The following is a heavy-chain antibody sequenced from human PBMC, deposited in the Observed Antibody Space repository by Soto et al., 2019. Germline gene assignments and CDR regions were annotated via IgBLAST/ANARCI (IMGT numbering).Heavy chain of an antibody. CDR1: GFTFSGAW. J-gene: IGHJ4*02. D-gene: IGHD2-21*01. V-gene: IGHV3-15*01. CDR2: IKSRPDGETT. Sequence: EVQLVESGGGLVEPGGSLRLSCAASGFTFSGAWMSWVRQAPGKGLESLGRIKSRPDGETTDYTAPGQGRFTISRDDEKNTVYLQMNSLKTEDTAMYYCVADIPGGAYPIDFWGQGTLVTVSS. CDR3: VADIPGGAYPIDF.